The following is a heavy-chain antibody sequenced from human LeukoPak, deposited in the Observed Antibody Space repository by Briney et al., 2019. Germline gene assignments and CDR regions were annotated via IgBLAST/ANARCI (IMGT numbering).Heavy chain of an antibody. CDR2: ISAYNGNT. V-gene: IGHV1-18*01. CDR1: GYTFTSYG. J-gene: IGHJ3*02. D-gene: IGHD2-15*01. Sequence: ASVKVSCKASGYTFTSYGISWVRQAPGQGLEWMGWISAYNGNTNYAQKLQGRVTMTTDTSTSTAYMELRSLRSDDTAVYYCARDSSGGWSSLDAFDIWGQGTMVTVSS. CDR3: ARDSSGGWSSLDAFDI.